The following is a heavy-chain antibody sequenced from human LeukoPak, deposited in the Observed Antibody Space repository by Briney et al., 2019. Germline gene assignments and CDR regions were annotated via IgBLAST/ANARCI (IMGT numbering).Heavy chain of an antibody. CDR2: INPGGDNT. J-gene: IGHJ3*02. CDR3: ARIRDGYNDAYDI. CDR1: GYTFTKSY. D-gene: IGHD5-24*01. Sequence: ASVKVSCKASGYTFTKSYIHWVRQAPGQRLEWMGLINPGGDNTDYAQNFQGRLTMTSDTSARTVCMELSSLRSDDTAVYYCARIRDGYNDAYDIWGQGTLVTVPS. V-gene: IGHV1-46*01.